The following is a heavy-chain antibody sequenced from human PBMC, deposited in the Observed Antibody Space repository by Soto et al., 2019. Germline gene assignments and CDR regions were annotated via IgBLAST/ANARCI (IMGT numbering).Heavy chain of an antibody. CDR3: ARRELLPTAYGMDV. J-gene: IGHJ6*02. D-gene: IGHD1-26*01. CDR1: GYSFTSHW. V-gene: IGHV5-10-1*01. CDR2: IDPSDSYT. Sequence: PGESLKISCKGSGYSFTSHWIGWVRQMPGKGLEWMGRIDPSDSYTNYSPSFQGHVTISADKSISTAYLQWSSLKASDTAMYYCARRELLPTAYGMDVWGQGTTVTVSS.